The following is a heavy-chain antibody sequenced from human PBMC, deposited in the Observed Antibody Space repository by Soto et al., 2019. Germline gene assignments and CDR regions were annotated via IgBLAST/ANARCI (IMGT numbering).Heavy chain of an antibody. V-gene: IGHV4-38-2*01. J-gene: IGHJ5*02. Sequence: ESLSATSEVAGYSTSSGCSWSWLRHPPGNGLEWIVISCHGGSTYYNPSLNSRVTLSIDMTNNHVSLILNSVAAADTAVYYCARVGPWVPYYYHSSPYTFENWFDTWGQGTLVTVSS. D-gene: IGHD3-22*01. CDR3: ARVGPWVPYYYHSSPYTFENWFDT. CDR1: GYSTSSGCS. CDR2: SCHGGST.